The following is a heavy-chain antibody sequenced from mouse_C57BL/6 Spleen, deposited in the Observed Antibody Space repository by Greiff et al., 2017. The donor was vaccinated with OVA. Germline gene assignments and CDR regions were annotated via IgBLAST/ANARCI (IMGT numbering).Heavy chain of an antibody. CDR2: INPNNGGT. Sequence: EVQLVESGPELVKPGASVKIPCKASGYTFTDYNMDWVKQSHGKSLEWIGDINPNNGGTIYNQKFKGKATLTVDKSSSTAYMELRSLTSEDTAVYYCARGEYYYGSSYFDYWGQGTTLTVSS. V-gene: IGHV1-18*01. CDR3: ARGEYYYGSSYFDY. D-gene: IGHD1-1*01. J-gene: IGHJ2*01. CDR1: GYTFTDYN.